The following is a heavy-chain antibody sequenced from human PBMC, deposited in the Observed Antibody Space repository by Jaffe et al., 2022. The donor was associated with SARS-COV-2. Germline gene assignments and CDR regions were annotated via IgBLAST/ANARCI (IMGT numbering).Heavy chain of an antibody. J-gene: IGHJ6*03. D-gene: IGHD4-4*01. V-gene: IGHV3-74*01. CDR1: GFTFNSYW. CDR3: ARDPDYNGFSFMDV. Sequence: EVQLVESGGGLVQPGGSLRLSCAASGFTFNSYWMHWVRQAPGKGLLWVSRINGDGRRTTYADSVKGRFTISRDNAKNTLYLQMNSLRAEDTAVYYCARDPDYNGFSFMDVWGKGTTVTVSS. CDR2: INGDGRRT.